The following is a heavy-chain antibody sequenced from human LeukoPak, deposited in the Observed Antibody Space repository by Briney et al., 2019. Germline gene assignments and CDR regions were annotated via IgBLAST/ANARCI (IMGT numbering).Heavy chain of an antibody. Sequence: PGGSLRLSCAASGFTFSSYGMHWVRQAPGKGLEWVAVISYDGSNKYYADSVKGRFTISRDNSKNTLYLQMNSLRAEDTAVYYCAKVYSGYDSDAFDIWGQGTMVTVSS. D-gene: IGHD5-12*01. V-gene: IGHV3-30*18. CDR2: ISYDGSNK. CDR1: GFTFSSYG. J-gene: IGHJ3*02. CDR3: AKVYSGYDSDAFDI.